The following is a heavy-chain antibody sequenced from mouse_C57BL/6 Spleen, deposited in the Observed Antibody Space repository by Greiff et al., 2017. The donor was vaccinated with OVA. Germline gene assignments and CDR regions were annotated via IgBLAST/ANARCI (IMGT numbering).Heavy chain of an antibody. CDR3: ARDYYGRRGYAMDY. Sequence: DVQLQESGPGLVKPSQSLSLTCSVTGYSITSGYYWNWIRQFPGNKLEWMGYISYDGSNNYNPSLKNRISITRDTSKNQFFLKLNSVTTEDTATYYCARDYYGRRGYAMDYWGQGTSVTVSS. V-gene: IGHV3-6*01. CDR2: ISYDGSN. D-gene: IGHD1-1*01. CDR1: GYSITSGYY. J-gene: IGHJ4*01.